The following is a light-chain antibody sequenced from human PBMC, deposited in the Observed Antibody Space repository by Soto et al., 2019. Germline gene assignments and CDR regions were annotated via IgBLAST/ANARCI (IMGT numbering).Light chain of an antibody. Sequence: QSVLAQPPPASGSPGQSVTISCTGTKNDIGVYDFVSWYQHHPGKAPRLIIYEVVQRPSGVPDRFSGSKSGNTASLTVSGLQAADEADYFCKSYAGSNTYVFGSGTKVTLL. CDR3: KSYAGSNTYV. CDR2: EVV. J-gene: IGLJ1*01. V-gene: IGLV2-8*01. CDR1: KNDIGVYDF.